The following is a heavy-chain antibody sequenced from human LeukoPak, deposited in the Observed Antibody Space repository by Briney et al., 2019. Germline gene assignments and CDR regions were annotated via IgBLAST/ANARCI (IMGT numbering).Heavy chain of an antibody. Sequence: PGGSLRLSCAASGFTFSSYGMHWVRQAPGKGLEWVAVIWYDGSNKYYADSVKGRFTISRDSSKNTLYLQMNSLRAEDTAVYYCARYYYDSSGYYQPLDYWGQGTLVTVSS. CDR2: IWYDGSNK. CDR1: GFTFSSYG. J-gene: IGHJ4*02. V-gene: IGHV3-33*01. D-gene: IGHD3-22*01. CDR3: ARYYYDSSGYYQPLDY.